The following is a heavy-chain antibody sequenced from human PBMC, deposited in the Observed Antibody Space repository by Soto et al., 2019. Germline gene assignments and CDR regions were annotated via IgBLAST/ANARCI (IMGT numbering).Heavy chain of an antibody. CDR1: GGSISSGGYY. V-gene: IGHV4-31*03. J-gene: IGHJ5*02. Sequence: QVQLQESGPGLVKPSQTLSLTCTVSGGSISSGGYYWSWIRQHPGKGLEWIGYIYYSGSTYYNPSLKSRVSVSGGSSKFQFCLELSSVTAADTAVYYCASDGGYSYGCYWFAPWGQGTLVAVSS. CDR2: IYYSGST. D-gene: IGHD5-18*01. CDR3: ASDGGYSYGCYWFAP.